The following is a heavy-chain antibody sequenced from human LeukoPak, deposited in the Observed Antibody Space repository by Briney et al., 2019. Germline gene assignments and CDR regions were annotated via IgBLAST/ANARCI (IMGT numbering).Heavy chain of an antibody. CDR1: GFTFSSYA. V-gene: IGHV3-30-3*01. J-gene: IGHJ3*02. Sequence: GGSLRLSCAASGFTFSSYAMHWVRQAPGKGLEWVAVISYDGSNKYYADSVKGRFTISRDNSKNTLYLQMNSLRAEDTAVYYCAGSPIVGAPLGPFDIWGQGTMVTVSS. D-gene: IGHD1-26*01. CDR3: AGSPIVGAPLGPFDI. CDR2: ISYDGSNK.